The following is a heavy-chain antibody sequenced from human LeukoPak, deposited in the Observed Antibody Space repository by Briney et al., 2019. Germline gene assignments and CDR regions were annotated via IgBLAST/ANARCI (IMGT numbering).Heavy chain of an antibody. CDR1: GGSISTYY. V-gene: IGHV4-59*01. CDR2: IYNSGGT. Sequence: SETLSLTCTVSGGSISTYYWSWIRQPPGKGLEWIGYIYNSGGTNYNPSLKSRVTISVDTSKNQFSLKLSSVTAADTAVYYCARIPLYGSGGGNFDYGGQGTRVTVSS. CDR3: ARIPLYGSGGGNFDY. J-gene: IGHJ4*02. D-gene: IGHD6-19*01.